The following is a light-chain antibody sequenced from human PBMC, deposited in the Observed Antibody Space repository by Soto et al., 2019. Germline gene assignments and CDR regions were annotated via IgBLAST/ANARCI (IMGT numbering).Light chain of an antibody. V-gene: IGKV3-20*01. CDR2: AAS. CDR1: QSVSASY. J-gene: IGKJ5*01. CDR3: QQYGNSPAIT. Sequence: SVPTHPPGTLSLSPGGRAIPHCSAIQSVSASYLAWYQQKPGQAPRLLIYAASSRATGIPDRFSGSGSGTDFTLTVSRLEPEDFAVYYCQQYGNSPAITFGQGTRLEIK.